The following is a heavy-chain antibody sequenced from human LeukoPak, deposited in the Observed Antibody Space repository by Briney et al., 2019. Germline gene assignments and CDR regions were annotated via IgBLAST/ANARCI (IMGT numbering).Heavy chain of an antibody. CDR1: GFVFSDYA. Sequence: NPGGSLRLSCAVSGFVFSDYAMNWVRQAPGKGLEWISSISRTSSHIYYADSLKGRFTISRDNAKNSLYLQMNSLRAEDTAVYYCARGRSSTSFLYYYYYYMDVWGKGTTVTVSS. D-gene: IGHD2-2*01. CDR3: ARGRSSTSFLYYYYYYMDV. V-gene: IGHV3-21*01. J-gene: IGHJ6*03. CDR2: ISRTSSHI.